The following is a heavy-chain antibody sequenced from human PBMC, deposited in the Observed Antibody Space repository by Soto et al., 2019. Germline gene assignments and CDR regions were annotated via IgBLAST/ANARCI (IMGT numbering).Heavy chain of an antibody. D-gene: IGHD2-2*01. V-gene: IGHV3-33*01. CDR2: IWFDGSDK. Sequence: GGSLRLSCAASGFTFSSYGMHWVRQAPGKGLEWVALIWFDGSDKYYVDSVKGRFTISRDNSKNTVHLQMNSLRVEDTAVYYCARLYCSSSSCYSVGAFDIRGQGTVVTVSS. J-gene: IGHJ3*02. CDR3: ARLYCSSSSCYSVGAFDI. CDR1: GFTFSSYG.